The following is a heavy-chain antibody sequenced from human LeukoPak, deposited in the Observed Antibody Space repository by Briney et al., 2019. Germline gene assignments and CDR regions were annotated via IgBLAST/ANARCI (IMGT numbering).Heavy chain of an antibody. Sequence: GASVKVSCKASGGTFSSYAISWVRQAPGQGLEWMGGIIPIFGTANYAQKFQGRVTITADESTSTAYMELSSLRSEDTAVYYCARDRPRCSGGSCYPYYYYGMDVWGQGTTVTVSS. CDR1: GGTFSSYA. J-gene: IGHJ6*02. V-gene: IGHV1-69*13. CDR3: ARDRPRCSGGSCYPYYYYGMDV. CDR2: IIPIFGTA. D-gene: IGHD2-15*01.